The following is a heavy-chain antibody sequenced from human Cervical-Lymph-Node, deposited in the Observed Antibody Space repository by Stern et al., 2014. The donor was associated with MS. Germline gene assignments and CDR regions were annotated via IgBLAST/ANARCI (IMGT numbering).Heavy chain of an antibody. Sequence: QVQLQESGPGLVKPSETLSLTCTVSGGSINTNNYYWGWIRQPPGKGLEWIGNIYSSGSTFYSPTLKSRVTMSVATSKNQFSLKLGSVTAADTAVYYCARTGDDFGDYSLSYWGQGTLVTVSS. D-gene: IGHD4-17*01. CDR2: IYSSGST. V-gene: IGHV4-39*01. CDR3: ARTGDDFGDYSLSY. J-gene: IGHJ4*02. CDR1: GGSINTNNYY.